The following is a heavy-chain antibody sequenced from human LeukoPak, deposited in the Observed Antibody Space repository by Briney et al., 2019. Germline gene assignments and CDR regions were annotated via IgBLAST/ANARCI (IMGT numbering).Heavy chain of an antibody. CDR2: IYYSGST. CDR3: ARSGSYHHNYFDY. V-gene: IGHV4-59*08. J-gene: IGHJ4*02. CDR1: GGSISSYY. Sequence: PSETLSLTCTVSGGSISSYYWSWTRQPPGKGLEWIGYIYYSGSTNYNPSLKSRVTISVDTSKNQFSLKLSSVTAADTAVYYCARSGSYHHNYFDYWGQGTLVTVSS. D-gene: IGHD1-26*01.